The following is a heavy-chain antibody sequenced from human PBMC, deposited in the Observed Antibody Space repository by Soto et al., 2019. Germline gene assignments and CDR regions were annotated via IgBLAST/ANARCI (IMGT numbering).Heavy chain of an antibody. V-gene: IGHV1-18*01. CDR1: GYTFTSYG. CDR2: ISAYNGNT. D-gene: IGHD5-12*01. Sequence: ASVKVSCKASGYTFTSYGISWVRQAPGQGLEWMGWISAYNGNTNYAQKLQGRVTMTTDTSTRTAYMELRSLRSDDTAVYYCARISRREDSGYDLGAYYYYYMDVWGKGTTVTVSS. CDR3: ARISRREDSGYDLGAYYYYYMDV. J-gene: IGHJ6*03.